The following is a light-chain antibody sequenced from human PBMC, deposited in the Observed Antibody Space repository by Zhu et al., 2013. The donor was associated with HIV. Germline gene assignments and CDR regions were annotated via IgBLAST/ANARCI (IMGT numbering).Light chain of an antibody. Sequence: DIQMTQSPSSLSASVGDRVTITCRASQDIRNDLGWYQQKPGQAPKCLISVTSSLQTGVPARFSGRGSGTEFTLTISSLQPEDFATYYCSQYNTYPYTFGQGTKLEIK. CDR1: QDIRND. J-gene: IGKJ2*01. CDR2: VTS. V-gene: IGKV1-17*01. CDR3: SQYNTYPYT.